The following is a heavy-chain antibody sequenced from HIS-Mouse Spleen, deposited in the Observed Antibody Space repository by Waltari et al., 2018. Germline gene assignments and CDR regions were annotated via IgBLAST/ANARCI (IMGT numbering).Heavy chain of an antibody. Sequence: QVQLVESGGGVVQPGRSLRLSCAASGFTFSCYGMHWVRQAPGKGLEWVAVISYDGSNKYYADSVKGRFTISRDNSKNTLYLQMNSLRAEDTAVYYCAKDKHHAFDYWGQGTLVTVSS. CDR1: GFTFSCYG. CDR3: AKDKHHAFDY. V-gene: IGHV3-30*18. CDR2: ISYDGSNK. J-gene: IGHJ4*02.